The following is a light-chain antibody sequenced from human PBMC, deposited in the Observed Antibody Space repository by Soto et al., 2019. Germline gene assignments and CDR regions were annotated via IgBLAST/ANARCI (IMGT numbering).Light chain of an antibody. CDR2: GAS. Sequence: IVMMQSPATLSVSPLGIGTLSCMASQTVLSNFAWYQQKPGQSPRLLIYGASTRATGLPARFSGSGSGTQFTLTISSLQSEDFAVYYCQQYNNWPITFGQGTRLEI. J-gene: IGKJ5*01. CDR3: QQYNNWPIT. CDR1: QTVLSN. V-gene: IGKV3-15*01.